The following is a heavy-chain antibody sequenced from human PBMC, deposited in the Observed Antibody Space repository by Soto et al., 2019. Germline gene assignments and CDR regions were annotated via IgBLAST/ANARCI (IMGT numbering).Heavy chain of an antibody. V-gene: IGHV4-34*01. D-gene: IGHD3-3*02. CDR3: ARHFPGGPNRY. CDR1: GGSFSGYY. CDR2: INHSGST. J-gene: IGHJ4*02. Sequence: SETLSLTCAVYGGSFSGYYWSWIRQPPGKGLEWIGEINHSGSTNYNPSLKSRVTISVDTSKNQFSLKLSSVTAADTAVYYCARHFPGGPNRYWGQGTLVTVSS.